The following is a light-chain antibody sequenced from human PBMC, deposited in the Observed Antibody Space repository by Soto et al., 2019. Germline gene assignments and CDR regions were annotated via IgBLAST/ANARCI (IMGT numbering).Light chain of an antibody. CDR2: GAS. CDR3: QQYGNSPRYT. CDR1: QSVSSSS. Sequence: EIVLTQSPGTLSLSPGERATLSCRASQSVSSSSLAWYQQKPGQAPRLLIYGASSRATGIPDRLSGSGSGTDFTLTISRLEPEDFAVYYCQQYGNSPRYTFGQGTKVDIK. J-gene: IGKJ2*01. V-gene: IGKV3-20*01.